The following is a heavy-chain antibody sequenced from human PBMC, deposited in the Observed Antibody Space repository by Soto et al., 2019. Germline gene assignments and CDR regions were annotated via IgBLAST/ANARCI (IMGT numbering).Heavy chain of an antibody. CDR1: GGSITGYY. Sequence: QVQLQESGPGLVKPSETLSLTCTVSGGSITGYYWTWIRQPPGKGLEWIGYVFYKGNTNYNPSRSSRVTISVDTSANQFSLRLSSVTAADTAVYYCARSGDSFGFTDYCGQGTLVTVSS. J-gene: IGHJ4*02. CDR2: VFYKGNT. CDR3: ARSGDSFGFTDY. V-gene: IGHV4-59*01. D-gene: IGHD5-18*01.